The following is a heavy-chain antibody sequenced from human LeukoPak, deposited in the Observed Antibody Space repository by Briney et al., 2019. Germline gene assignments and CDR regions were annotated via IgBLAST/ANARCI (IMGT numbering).Heavy chain of an antibody. CDR3: ARDYYYYGMDV. CDR1: GGSFSGYY. Sequence: SETLSLTCAVYGGSFSGYYWSWIRQPPGKGLEWIGEINHSGSTNYNPSLKSRVTISVDTSKNQFSLKLNSVTAADTAVYYCARDYYYYGMDVWGQGATVTVSS. V-gene: IGHV4-34*09. CDR2: INHSGST. J-gene: IGHJ6*02.